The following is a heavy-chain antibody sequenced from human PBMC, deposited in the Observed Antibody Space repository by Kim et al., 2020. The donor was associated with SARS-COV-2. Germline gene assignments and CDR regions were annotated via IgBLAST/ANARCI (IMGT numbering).Heavy chain of an antibody. D-gene: IGHD3-22*01. Sequence: YTDSVKGRFTISRDDSKDTLHMQMNSLTAEDTALYFCAKDASGGYPHYFHSWGQGTLVTVSS. J-gene: IGHJ4*02. CDR3: AKDASGGYPHYFHS. V-gene: IGHV3-23*01.